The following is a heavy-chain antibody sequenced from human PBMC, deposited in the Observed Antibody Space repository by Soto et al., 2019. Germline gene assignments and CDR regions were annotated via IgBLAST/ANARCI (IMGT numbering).Heavy chain of an antibody. Sequence: GGSLRLSCAASGFTFSSYAMSWVRQAPGKGLEWVSAISGSGGSTYYADSVQGRFTLSRDNSKNTLYLQMNSLRAEDTAVYYCAMYRQLVRYNSYFQHWGQGTLVTVSS. CDR2: ISGSGGST. D-gene: IGHD6-13*01. CDR1: GFTFSSYA. V-gene: IGHV3-23*01. J-gene: IGHJ1*01. CDR3: AMYRQLVRYNSYFQH.